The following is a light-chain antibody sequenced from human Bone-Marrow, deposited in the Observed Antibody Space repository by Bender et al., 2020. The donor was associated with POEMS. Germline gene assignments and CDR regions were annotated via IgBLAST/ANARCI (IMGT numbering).Light chain of an antibody. CDR2: REA. CDR3: QVWDPSTLWV. CDR1: NIGDKD. V-gene: IGLV3-9*01. J-gene: IGLJ3*02. Sequence: SYELSQPLSVSVAMGQTATITCGGNNIGDKDVHWYQVKPRQAPVLVIYREANRPSGIPERFSGSNSGNTATLTVSRAQGGDEGVYYCQVWDPSTLWVFGGGTKLTVL.